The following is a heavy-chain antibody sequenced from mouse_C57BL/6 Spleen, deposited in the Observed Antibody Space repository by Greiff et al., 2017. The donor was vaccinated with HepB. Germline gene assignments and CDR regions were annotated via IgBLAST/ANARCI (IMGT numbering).Heavy chain of an antibody. CDR1: GYTFTSYW. Sequence: QVQLQQPGAELVKPGASVKLSCKASGYTFTSYWMHWVKQRPGQGLEWIGMIHPNSGSTNYNEKFKSKATLTVDKSSSTAYMQLSRLTSEDSAVYYCARGGGIYAMDYWGQGTSVTVSS. CDR3: ARGGGIYAMDY. J-gene: IGHJ4*01. D-gene: IGHD1-1*02. V-gene: IGHV1-64*01. CDR2: IHPNSGST.